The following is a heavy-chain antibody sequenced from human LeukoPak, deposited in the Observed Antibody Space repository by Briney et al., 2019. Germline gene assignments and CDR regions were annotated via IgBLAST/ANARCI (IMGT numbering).Heavy chain of an antibody. V-gene: IGHV3-48*03. Sequence: PGGTLRLSCAASGFTFSSYEMNWVRQAPGKGLEGVSYISSSGSTIYYTDPVKGRITISRDNAKNSLYLKMNSLRAEDTAVYYCARDGGYSSGWADYWGQGTLVTVSS. CDR1: GFTFSSYE. CDR2: ISSSGSTI. D-gene: IGHD6-19*01. CDR3: ARDGGYSSGWADY. J-gene: IGHJ4*02.